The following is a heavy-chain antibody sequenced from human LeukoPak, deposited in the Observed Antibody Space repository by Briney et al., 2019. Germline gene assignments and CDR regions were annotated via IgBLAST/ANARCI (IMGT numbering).Heavy chain of an antibody. CDR1: GGTFISYA. CDR2: IIPIFGTA. D-gene: IGHD4-17*01. Sequence: SVKVSCKASGGTFISYAISWVRQAPGQGLEWMGGIIPIFGTANYAQKFQGRVTITADESTSTAYMELSSLRSEDTAVYYCARSTTVTTSWYFDLWGRGTLVTVSS. J-gene: IGHJ2*01. V-gene: IGHV1-69*13. CDR3: ARSTTVTTSWYFDL.